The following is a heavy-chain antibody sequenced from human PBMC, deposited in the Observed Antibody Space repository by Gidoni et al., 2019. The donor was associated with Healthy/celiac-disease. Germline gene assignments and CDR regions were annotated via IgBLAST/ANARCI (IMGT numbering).Heavy chain of an antibody. CDR2: ISAYNGNT. CDR1: GYTFTSYG. Sequence: QVQRVQSGAEVKKPGASVKVSGKASGYTFTSYGISWVRQAPGQGLEWMGWISAYNGNTNYAQKLQGRVTMTTDTSTSTAYMELRSLRSDDTAVYYCARDPKPYSGSYTNWFDPWGQGTLVTVSS. CDR3: ARDPKPYSGSYTNWFDP. D-gene: IGHD1-26*01. J-gene: IGHJ5*02. V-gene: IGHV1-18*01.